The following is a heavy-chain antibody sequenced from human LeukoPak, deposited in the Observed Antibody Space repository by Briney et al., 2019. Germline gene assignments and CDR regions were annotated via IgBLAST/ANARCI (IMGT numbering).Heavy chain of an antibody. J-gene: IGHJ4*02. CDR3: ARGRNYGSGNYVFDY. D-gene: IGHD3-10*01. Sequence: GGSLRLSCAASGFTFRNYNMHWVRQAPGKGLEWVSSISSSAISIYYADSLRGRFTISRDNAKNTVDLQMDSLRADDTAVYYCARGRNYGSGNYVFDYWGQGTLVTVSS. CDR2: ISSSAISI. CDR1: GFTFRNYN. V-gene: IGHV3-21*04.